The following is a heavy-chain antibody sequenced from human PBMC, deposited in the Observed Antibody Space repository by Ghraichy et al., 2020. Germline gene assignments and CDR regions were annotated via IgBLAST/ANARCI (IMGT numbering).Heavy chain of an antibody. D-gene: IGHD6-13*01. J-gene: IGHJ4*02. CDR3: ARGPIQYGGYSSGWYAY. V-gene: IGHV1-8*01. Sequence: ASVKVSCKASGYTFTSYDINWVRQATGQGLEWMGWMNPNSGNTGYAQKFQGRVTMTRNTSISTAYMELSSLRSEDTAVYYCARGPIQYGGYSSGWYAYWGQGTLVTVSS. CDR2: MNPNSGNT. CDR1: GYTFTSYD.